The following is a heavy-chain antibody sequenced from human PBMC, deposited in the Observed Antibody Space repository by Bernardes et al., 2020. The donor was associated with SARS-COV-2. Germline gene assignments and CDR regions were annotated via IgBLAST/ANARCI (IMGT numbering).Heavy chain of an antibody. Sequence: AYAQVCCKASGYTFTSYGISWVRRKPGQGLEWMGWISADNGNTNYAQKFQGRVTMTTDTSTSTGYMELRSLRSDDTAVYYCATVVGYSYGGGWFDPWGQGTLVTVSS. D-gene: IGHD5-18*01. J-gene: IGHJ5*02. CDR1: GYTFTSYG. CDR3: ATVVGYSYGGGWFDP. V-gene: IGHV1-18*01. CDR2: ISADNGNT.